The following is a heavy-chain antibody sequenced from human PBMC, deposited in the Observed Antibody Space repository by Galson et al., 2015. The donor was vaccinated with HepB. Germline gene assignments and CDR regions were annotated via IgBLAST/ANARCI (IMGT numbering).Heavy chain of an antibody. D-gene: IGHD2-2*01. V-gene: IGHV3-23*01. CDR3: AKDYCSSTSCYLAGY. CDR2: ISGSGGST. J-gene: IGHJ4*02. CDR1: GFTFSSYA. Sequence: SLRLSCAASGFTFSSYAMSWVRQAPGKGLGWVSAISGSGGSTYYADSVKGRFTISRDNSQNTLYLQMNSLRAEDTAGYYCAKDYCSSTSCYLAGYWGQGTLVTVSS.